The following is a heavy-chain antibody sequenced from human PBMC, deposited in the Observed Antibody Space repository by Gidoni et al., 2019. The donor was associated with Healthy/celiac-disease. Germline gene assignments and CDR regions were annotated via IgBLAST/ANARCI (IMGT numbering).Heavy chain of an antibody. CDR1: GYTLTDLS. D-gene: IGHD2-2*01. J-gene: IGHJ6*02. V-gene: IGHV1-24*01. CDR2: FDPEDGET. Sequence: QVQLVQSGAEVTKPGASVKVSCKVSGYTLTDLSMTWVRQAPGKGLEWMGGFDPEDGETIYAQKFQGRVTMTEDTSTDTAYMELSSLRSEDTAVYYCATTRGYCSSTSCYYYYYYGMDVWGQGTTVTVSS. CDR3: ATTRGYCSSTSCYYYYYYGMDV.